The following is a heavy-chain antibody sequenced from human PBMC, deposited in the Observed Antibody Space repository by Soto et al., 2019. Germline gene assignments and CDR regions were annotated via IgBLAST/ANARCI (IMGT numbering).Heavy chain of an antibody. V-gene: IGHV4-34*01. CDR1: GGSFSGYY. CDR3: ARDVVIILGYYYYYYMDV. Sequence: SETLSLTCAVYGGSFSGYYWGWIRQPPGKGLEWIGEINHSGSTNYNPSLKSRVTISVDTSKNQFSLKLSSVTAADTAVYYCARDVVIILGYYYYYYMDVWGKGTTVTVSS. D-gene: IGHD3-3*01. J-gene: IGHJ6*03. CDR2: INHSGST.